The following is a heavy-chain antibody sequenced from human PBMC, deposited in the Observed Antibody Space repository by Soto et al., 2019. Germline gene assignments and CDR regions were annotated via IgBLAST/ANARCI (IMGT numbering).Heavy chain of an antibody. D-gene: IGHD3-10*01. CDR1: GYTFTGYY. J-gene: IGHJ6*02. V-gene: IGHV1-2*04. Sequence: ASVKVSCKASGYTFTGYYMHWVRQAPGQGLEWMGWINPNSGGTNYAQKFQGWVTMTRDTSISTAYMELSRLRSDDTAVYYCATLLLWFGAPRYYGMDVWGQGTTVTVSS. CDR2: INPNSGGT. CDR3: ATLLLWFGAPRYYGMDV.